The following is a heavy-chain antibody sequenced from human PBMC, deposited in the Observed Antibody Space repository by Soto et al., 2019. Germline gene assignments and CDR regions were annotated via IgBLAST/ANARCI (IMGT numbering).Heavy chain of an antibody. CDR3: ARDSRCSGGSCYSGVPFDY. Sequence: QVQLVQSGAEVKKPGSSVKVSCKASGGTFSSYAISWVRQAPGQGLEWMGGSIPIFGTANYAQKFQGRVTITADESTSTAYMELSSLRSEDTAVYYCARDSRCSGGSCYSGVPFDYWGQGTLVTVSS. J-gene: IGHJ4*02. CDR2: SIPIFGTA. CDR1: GGTFSSYA. D-gene: IGHD2-15*01. V-gene: IGHV1-69*12.